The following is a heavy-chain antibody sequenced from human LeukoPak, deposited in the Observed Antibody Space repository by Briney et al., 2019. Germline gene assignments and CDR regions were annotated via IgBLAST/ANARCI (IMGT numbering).Heavy chain of an antibody. CDR3: AKSAAGTGNWFDP. Sequence: GESLKISCKGSGFSFISYWIAWVRQKPGKGLEWIGIIYPGDSDTRYNPSFQGQVTISADKPMSTAYLQWRSLKASDSAMYYCAKSAAGTGNWFDPWGQGTLVTVSS. D-gene: IGHD6-13*01. CDR2: IYPGDSDT. CDR1: GFSFISYW. V-gene: IGHV5-51*04. J-gene: IGHJ5*02.